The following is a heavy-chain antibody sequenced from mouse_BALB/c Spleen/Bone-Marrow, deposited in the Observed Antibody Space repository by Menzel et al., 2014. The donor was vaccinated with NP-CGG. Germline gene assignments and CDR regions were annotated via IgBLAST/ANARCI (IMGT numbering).Heavy chain of an antibody. CDR1: GFTFSNYG. V-gene: IGHV5-6-3*01. CDR3: AGGVDYVSWFAY. J-gene: IGHJ3*01. CDR2: INTNGGDA. D-gene: IGHD2-4*01. Sequence: EVKLVESGGGLVQPGGSLKLSCAASGFTFSNYGMSWVRQTPDKRLEFVATINTNGGDAYYPDSVKGRFTISRDNAKNTLYLQMSSLKSEDTAMFYCAGGVDYVSWFAYWGQGTLVAVSA.